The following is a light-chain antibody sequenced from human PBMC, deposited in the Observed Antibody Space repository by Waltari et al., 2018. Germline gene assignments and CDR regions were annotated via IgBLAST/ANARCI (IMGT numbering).Light chain of an antibody. CDR2: AAS. CDR3: QQSYSTTT. Sequence: DIQMTQSPSSLSASVHDRVNITFRASQNIRNNLNSYHQKPGKAPKLLIYAASTLQSGVPSRFSGSGSGTDFTLTISSLQPEDSATYYCQQSYSTTTFGGGTKVEIK. CDR1: QNIRNN. J-gene: IGKJ4*01. V-gene: IGKV1-39*01.